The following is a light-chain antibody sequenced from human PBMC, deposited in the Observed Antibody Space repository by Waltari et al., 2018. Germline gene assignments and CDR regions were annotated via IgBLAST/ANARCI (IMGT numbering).Light chain of an antibody. V-gene: IGLV3-21*01. CDR2: YDR. Sequence: SYVVTQPPSVSVAPGETATITCGGDNIGTYSVHWYQQKAGQAPVLVIFYDRDRPSGIPDRFSGSNAGNTASLTISRVEAGDEARYYCHVWQPHVDPGVFGTGTEVTVL. CDR1: NIGTYS. J-gene: IGLJ1*01. CDR3: HVWQPHVDPGV.